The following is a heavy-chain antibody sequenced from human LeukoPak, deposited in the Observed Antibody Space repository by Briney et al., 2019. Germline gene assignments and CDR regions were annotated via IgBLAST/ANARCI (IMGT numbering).Heavy chain of an antibody. CDR1: GFTFSSYA. CDR2: ISGSGGSS. J-gene: IGHJ4*02. Sequence: GGSLRLSCAASGFTFSSYAMGWVRPAPGKGLEWVSAISGSGGSSYYADSVKGRFTISRDNSKNTLFLQMGSLRAEDTAEYYCAKGGNRGYFCFDSWCQGTLVTVSS. CDR3: AKGGNRGYFCFDS. V-gene: IGHV3-23*01. D-gene: IGHD5-12*01.